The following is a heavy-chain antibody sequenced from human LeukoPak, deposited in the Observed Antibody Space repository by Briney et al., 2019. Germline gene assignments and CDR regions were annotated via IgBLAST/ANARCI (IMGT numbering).Heavy chain of an antibody. CDR2: IGSDGDR. Sequence: PGGSLRLSCTASGFAFRSYAMAWVRQAPGKGLEGVAAIGSDGDRVHVDSVKGRFTISRDNSKSTLYLQMDNLRAEDTAVYFCAKSAGVATIYFDSWGQGALVTVSS. V-gene: IGHV3-23*01. CDR1: GFAFRSYA. J-gene: IGHJ4*02. D-gene: IGHD5-12*01. CDR3: AKSAGVATIYFDS.